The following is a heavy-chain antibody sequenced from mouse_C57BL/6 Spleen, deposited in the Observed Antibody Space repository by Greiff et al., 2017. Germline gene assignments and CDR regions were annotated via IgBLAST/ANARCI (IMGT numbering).Heavy chain of an antibody. V-gene: IGHV1-72*01. CDR2: FDPNSGGT. CDR3: ERRGLLMGDFDY. D-gene: IGHD3-1*01. CDR1: GYTFTSYW. Sequence: VQLQQPGAELVKPGASVKLSCKASGYTFTSYWMHWVKQRPGRGLAWIGRFDPNSGGTKYNEKFKSKATLTVDKPSSTAYMQLSSLTSEDSAVYYCERRGLLMGDFDYWGQGTTLTVSS. J-gene: IGHJ2*01.